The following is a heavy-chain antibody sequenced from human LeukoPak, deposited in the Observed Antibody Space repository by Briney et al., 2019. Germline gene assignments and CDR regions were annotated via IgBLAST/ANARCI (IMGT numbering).Heavy chain of an antibody. CDR2: IYYRGST. V-gene: IGHV4-61*01. CDR1: GGSVSSGLHY. CDR3: ARDSHFCSGISCDLGWFDP. J-gene: IGHJ5*02. D-gene: IGHD2-2*01. Sequence: SETLSLTCTVSGGSVSSGLHYWNWIRQPPGKGPEWIGYIYYRGSTDYNPSLKSRVTMSVDTSKNQFSLKLRSVTAADTAVYYCARDSHFCSGISCDLGWFDPWGQGTLVTVSS.